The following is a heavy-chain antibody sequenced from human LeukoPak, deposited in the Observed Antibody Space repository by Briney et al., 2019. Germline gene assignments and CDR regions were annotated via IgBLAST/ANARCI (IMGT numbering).Heavy chain of an antibody. V-gene: IGHV3-11*04. CDR1: AFTFSDYY. CDR3: ARDPTRRFDL. CDR2: IDGGGTIT. Sequence: PGGSLRLSCAASAFTFSDYYMSWIRQAPGKGLEWVAYIDGGGTITYYAGSAMGRFTISRDNAKNSLYLQMDSLRGEDTAVYYCARDPTRRFDLWGQGTLVTVSS. J-gene: IGHJ4*02.